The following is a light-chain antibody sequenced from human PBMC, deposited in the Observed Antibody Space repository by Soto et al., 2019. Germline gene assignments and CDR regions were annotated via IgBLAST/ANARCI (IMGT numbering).Light chain of an antibody. Sequence: EIVMTQSPATLSVFPGERATLSCRASQSISSNLAWYQQKPGQAPRLLIYGASARATGIPARFSGSGSGTEFTLTISSLQSEDFAVYYCQQYSNWWTFGQGTKVEIK. CDR1: QSISSN. CDR2: GAS. J-gene: IGKJ1*01. V-gene: IGKV3-15*01. CDR3: QQYSNWWT.